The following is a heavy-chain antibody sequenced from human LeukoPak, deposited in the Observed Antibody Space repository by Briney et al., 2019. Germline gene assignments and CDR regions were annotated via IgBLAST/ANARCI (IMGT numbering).Heavy chain of an antibody. V-gene: IGHV4-59*01. J-gene: IGHJ5*02. D-gene: IGHD4-17*01. CDR2: IYYSGST. CDR1: GGSISGYY. CDR3: ARYNDYGATNWFDP. Sequence: PSETLSLTCTVPGGSISGYYWNWIRQPPGKGLEWIGYIYYSGSTNYNPSLKSRVTISVDTSKNQFSLKLSSVTAADTAVYYCARYNDYGATNWFDPWGQGTLVTVSS.